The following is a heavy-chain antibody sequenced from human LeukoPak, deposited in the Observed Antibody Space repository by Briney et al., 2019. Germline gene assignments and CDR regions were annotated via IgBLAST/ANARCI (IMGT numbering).Heavy chain of an antibody. V-gene: IGHV6-1*01. J-gene: IGHJ6*03. D-gene: IGHD2-8*01. CDR3: ARWGYCTNGVCYTPARVLPYMDV. CDR2: TYYRSKWYN. CDR1: GDSVSSNSAA. Sequence: SQTLSLTCAISGDSVSSNSAAWNWIRQSPSRGLEWMGRTYYRSKWYNDYAVSVKSRITINPDTSKNQFSLQLNSVTPEDTAVYYCARWGYCTNGVCYTPARVLPYMDVWGKGTTVTVSS.